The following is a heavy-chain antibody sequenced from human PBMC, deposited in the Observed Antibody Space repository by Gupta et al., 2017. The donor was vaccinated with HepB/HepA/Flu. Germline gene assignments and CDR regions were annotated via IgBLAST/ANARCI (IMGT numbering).Heavy chain of an antibody. CDR2: INPNSGGT. J-gene: IGHJ6*03. CDR3: ARGAPYYSMDV. CDR1: GYTLIDNY. V-gene: IGHV1-2*02. Sequence: QVQVVQSGAEVKKPGAYVKVSCKASGYTLIDNYMNWVRQAPGQGLEWMGWINPNSGGTRYAQKVQGRVTMTRDTSISTAYMELNRLRSDDTAVYYCARGAPYYSMDVWGKGTTVTVSS. D-gene: IGHD3-16*01.